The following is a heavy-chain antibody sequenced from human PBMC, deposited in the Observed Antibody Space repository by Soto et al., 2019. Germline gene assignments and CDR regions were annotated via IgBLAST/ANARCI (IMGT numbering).Heavy chain of an antibody. CDR2: ISGSGGST. D-gene: IGHD3-10*01. J-gene: IGHJ4*02. CDR1: GFTFSSYA. CDR3: AKKKYGSGSYPAAFDY. V-gene: IGHV3-23*01. Sequence: GGSLRLSCAASGFTFSSYAMSWVRQAPGKGLEWVSAISGSGGSTYYADSGKGRFTISRDNSKNTLYLQMNSLRAEDTAVYYCAKKKYGSGSYPAAFDYWGQGTLVTVSS.